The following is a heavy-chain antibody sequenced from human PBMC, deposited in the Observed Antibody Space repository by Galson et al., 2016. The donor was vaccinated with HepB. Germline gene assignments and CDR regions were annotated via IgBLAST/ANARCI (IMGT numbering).Heavy chain of an antibody. CDR2: IYHSGNT. D-gene: IGHD6-19*01. V-gene: IGHV4-59*11. Sequence: SETLSLTCTVSGGSISSHYWSWIRQPPGEGLEWIGYIYHSGNTYYNPSLRSRVTMSVDTSRNQFSLKLTSVSAADTAVYYCAREGVVAGRRDYYYGMDVWGQGTTVTVSS. CDR3: AREGVVAGRRDYYYGMDV. CDR1: GGSISSHY. J-gene: IGHJ6*02.